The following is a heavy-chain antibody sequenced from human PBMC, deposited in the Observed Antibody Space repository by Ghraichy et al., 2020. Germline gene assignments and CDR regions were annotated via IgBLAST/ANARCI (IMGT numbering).Heavy chain of an antibody. CDR1: GGSFNPYY. CDR2: INHTGST. J-gene: IGHJ4*02. Sequence: SETLSLTCAVYGGSFNPYYWSWIRQPPGKGLEWIGEINHTGSTSYNPSLKNRVTISVDTSKNQISLKMNAVTAADTAVYYCARPPHGDKDWWGQGTLVTVSS. V-gene: IGHV4-34*01. CDR3: ARPPHGDKDW. D-gene: IGHD4-23*01.